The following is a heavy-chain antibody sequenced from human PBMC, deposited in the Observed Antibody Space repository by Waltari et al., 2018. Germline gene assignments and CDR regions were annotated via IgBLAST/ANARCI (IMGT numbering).Heavy chain of an antibody. CDR3: TKMRRNLPRDIIDN. CDR2: TSASSGST. CDR1: GFIFSRFA. V-gene: IGHV3-23*01. J-gene: IGHJ4*02. Sequence: EVQLLESGGGLVQRGGSLRLSCAVSGFIFSRFAMGWVRHTPGKGLEWVAGTSASSGSTYYADSVQGRFTISRDNSKKRVFLQMNSLRAEDTATYYCTKMRRNLPRDIIDNWGQGTQVIIAS.